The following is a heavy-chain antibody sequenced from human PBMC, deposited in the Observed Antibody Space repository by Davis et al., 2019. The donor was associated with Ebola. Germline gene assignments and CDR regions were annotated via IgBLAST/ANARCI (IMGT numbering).Heavy chain of an antibody. V-gene: IGHV3-33*06. D-gene: IGHD2-15*01. CDR2: IWYDGSNK. CDR3: AKGDGSWY. J-gene: IGHJ4*02. Sequence: PGGSLRLSCAASGFTFSSYGMHWVRQAPGKGLEWVAVIWYDGSNKYYADSVKGRFTISKDNSKNTLDLQMNSLRAEDTAVYYCAKGDGSWYRGQGTLVTVSS. CDR1: GFTFSSYG.